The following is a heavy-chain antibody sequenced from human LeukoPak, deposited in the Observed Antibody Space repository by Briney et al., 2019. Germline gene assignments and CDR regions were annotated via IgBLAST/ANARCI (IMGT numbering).Heavy chain of an antibody. D-gene: IGHD6-13*01. V-gene: IGHV3-33*01. J-gene: IGHJ4*02. CDR3: TTVRGSSSGAWYIDY. CDR1: GFSFSSYG. Sequence: QAGGSLRLSCAASGFSFSSYGMHWVRQAPDKGLEWVAVIWYDGSNSYYADSVKGRFTISRDNSRNTLYLQMNSLRAEDTAVYYCTTVRGSSSGAWYIDYWGQGTLVTVSS. CDR2: IWYDGSNS.